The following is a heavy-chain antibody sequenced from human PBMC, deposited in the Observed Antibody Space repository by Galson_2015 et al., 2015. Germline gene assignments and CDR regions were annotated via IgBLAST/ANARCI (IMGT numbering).Heavy chain of an antibody. CDR1: GSTFSSYG. Sequence: SLRLSCAASGSTFSSYGMHWVRQAPGKGLEWVAVIWYDGSNKYYADSVKGRFTISRDNSKNTLYLQMNSLRAEDTAVYYCARDRFSSGGSCYSCRLGQLWPFLFGPWGQGTLVTVSS. J-gene: IGHJ5*02. CDR2: IWYDGSNK. D-gene: IGHD2-15*01. CDR3: ARDRFSSGGSCYSCRLGQLWPFLFGP. V-gene: IGHV3-33*01.